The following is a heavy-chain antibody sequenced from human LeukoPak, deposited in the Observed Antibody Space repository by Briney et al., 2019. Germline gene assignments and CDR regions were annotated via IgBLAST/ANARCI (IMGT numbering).Heavy chain of an antibody. CDR2: ISSSSSYI. CDR1: GFTFSDYS. V-gene: IGHV3-21*01. D-gene: IGHD1-26*01. CDR3: ARVSSGSYDY. J-gene: IGHJ4*02. Sequence: PGGSLRLSCAGSGFTFSDYSMNWVRQAPGKGREWVSSISSSSSYIYYADSVKGRFTVSRDNAKNSLYLQMNSLRAEDTAVYYCARVSSGSYDYWGQGTLVTVSS.